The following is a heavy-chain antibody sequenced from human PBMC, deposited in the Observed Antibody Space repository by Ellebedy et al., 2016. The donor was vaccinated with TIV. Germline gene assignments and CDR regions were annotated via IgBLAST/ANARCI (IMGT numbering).Heavy chain of an antibody. V-gene: IGHV4-34*01. CDR2: ITHSGST. Sequence: MPSETLSLTCAVYGGSFSGYYWSWIRQPPGKGLEWIGEITHSGSTNYNPSLKSRVTISLDTSKNQFSLRLSSVTAADTAVYYCARGEGGYDPFDYWGQGTLVTVSS. CDR3: ARGEGGYDPFDY. D-gene: IGHD5-12*01. J-gene: IGHJ4*02. CDR1: GGSFSGYY.